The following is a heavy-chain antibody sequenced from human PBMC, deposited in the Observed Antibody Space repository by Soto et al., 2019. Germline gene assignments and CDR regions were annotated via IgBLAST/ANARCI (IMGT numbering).Heavy chain of an antibody. CDR3: ACIGGFRATTIGY. J-gene: IGHJ4*02. CDR2: IYYSGST. D-gene: IGHD1-26*01. Sequence: QVQLQESGPGLVKPSQTLSLTCTLSGGSISSGDYYWRWIRQPPGKGLEWIGYIYYSGSTYYNPSLTGRVTISVDASKNVFSLKLSSVTAADTGVYYWACIGGFRATTIGYWGQGTLVTVSS. V-gene: IGHV4-30-4*01. CDR1: GGSISSGDYY.